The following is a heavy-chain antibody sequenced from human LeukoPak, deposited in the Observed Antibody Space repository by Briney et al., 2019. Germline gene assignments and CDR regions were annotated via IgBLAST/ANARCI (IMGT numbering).Heavy chain of an antibody. CDR2: TYYSGST. Sequence: PSETLPLTCSVSGGSISGSTYYWGWIRQPPGKGLEWIGNTYYSGSTYYNPSLKSRVTMSLDTSKNQFSLKLSSVTAADTAVYYCARGMVRGVIPTPPPTWFAPWGQEPWSPSPQ. J-gene: IGHJ5*02. V-gene: IGHV4-39*07. CDR3: ARGMVRGVIPTPPPTWFAP. CDR1: GGSISGSTYY. D-gene: IGHD3-10*01.